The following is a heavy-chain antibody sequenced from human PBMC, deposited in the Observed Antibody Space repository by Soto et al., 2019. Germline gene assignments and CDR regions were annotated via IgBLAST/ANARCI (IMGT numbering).Heavy chain of an antibody. V-gene: IGHV3-33*01. CDR3: VRGGGGSYCSGGSCFLDY. D-gene: IGHD2-15*01. J-gene: IGHJ4*02. CDR1: GFTFSYYG. CDR2: IWYDGSNT. Sequence: QVQLVESGGGVVQPGRSLRLSCAASGFTFSYYGLHWVRQAPGKGLEWVAVIWYDGSNTYYADSVKGRFTISRDNSKNMLYLQMNSLRAEDTAVYYCVRGGGGSYCSGGSCFLDYRGQGALVTVSS.